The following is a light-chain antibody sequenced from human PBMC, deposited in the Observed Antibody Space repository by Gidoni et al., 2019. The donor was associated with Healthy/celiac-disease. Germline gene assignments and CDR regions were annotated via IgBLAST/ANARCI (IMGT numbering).Light chain of an antibody. Sequence: DIQMTQSPSSLSASVGDRVTITCRASQSISSYLNWYQQKPGKAPKLLIYAASSLQSGVPSRFSGSGSGTDFTLTISSLQPEDFATYYCQQSYSTSIFXPXTKVDIK. CDR3: QQSYSTSI. CDR1: QSISSY. CDR2: AAS. V-gene: IGKV1-39*01. J-gene: IGKJ3*01.